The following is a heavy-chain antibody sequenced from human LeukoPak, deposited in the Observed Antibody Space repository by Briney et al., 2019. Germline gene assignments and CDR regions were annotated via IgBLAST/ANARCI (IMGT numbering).Heavy chain of an antibody. J-gene: IGHJ4*02. CDR3: ARDLGAVVPAAIDFDY. CDR1: GYTFTSYG. CDR2: ISAYNGNT. D-gene: IGHD2-2*01. Sequence: ASVKVSCKASGYTFTSYGISWVRQAPGQGLECMGWISAYNGNTNYAQKLQGRVTMTTDTSTSTAYMELRSLRSDDTAVYYCARDLGAVVPAAIDFDYWGQGTLVTVSS. V-gene: IGHV1-18*01.